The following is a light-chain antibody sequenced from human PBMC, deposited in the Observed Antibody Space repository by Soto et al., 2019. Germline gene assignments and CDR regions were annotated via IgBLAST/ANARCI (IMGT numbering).Light chain of an antibody. CDR3: QHRSNWLWT. J-gene: IGKJ1*01. CDR2: DAS. V-gene: IGKV3-11*01. CDR1: QSVGSY. Sequence: TVLTQSPDTLSLYPGERATLSCRASQSVGSYLAWYQQKPGQAPRLLIYDASNRATGIPARFSGSGSGTDFTLTINSLEPEDFAVYFCQHRSNWLWTFGQGTKV.